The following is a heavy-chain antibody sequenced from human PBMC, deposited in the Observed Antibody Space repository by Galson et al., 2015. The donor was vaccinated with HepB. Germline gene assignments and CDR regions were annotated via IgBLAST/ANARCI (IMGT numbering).Heavy chain of an antibody. CDR2: IIPIFGTA. D-gene: IGHD2-2*01. J-gene: IGHJ5*02. Sequence: SVKVSCKASGGTFSSYAISWVRQAPGQGLEWMGGIIPIFGTANYAQKFQGRVTITADESTSTAYMELSSLRSEDTAVYYCATTAGVPAANQFNRFDPWGQGTLVTVSS. CDR1: GGTFSSYA. CDR3: ATTAGVPAANQFNRFDP. V-gene: IGHV1-69*13.